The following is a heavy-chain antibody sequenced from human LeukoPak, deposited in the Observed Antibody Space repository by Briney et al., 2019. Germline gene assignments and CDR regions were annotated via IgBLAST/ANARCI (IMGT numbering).Heavy chain of an antibody. D-gene: IGHD3-22*01. CDR2: IYYSGSA. CDR1: GGSISSSSYY. V-gene: IGHV4-39*01. J-gene: IGHJ4*02. CDR3: ARRPNYYDSSGTDFDY. Sequence: PSETLSLTCTVSGGSISSSSYYWGWIRQPPGKGLEWNGSIYYSGSAYYNPSLKSRVTISVDTSKNQFSLKLSSVTAADTAVYYCARRPNYYDSSGTDFDYWGQGTLVTVSS.